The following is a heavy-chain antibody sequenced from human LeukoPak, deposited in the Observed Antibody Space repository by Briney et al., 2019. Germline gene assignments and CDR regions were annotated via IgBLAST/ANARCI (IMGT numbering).Heavy chain of an antibody. Sequence: KTSETLSLICTVSGGSISSSSYYWGWIRQPPGKGLEWIGSIYYSGSTYYNPSLKSRVTISVDTSKNQFSLKLSSVTAADTAVYYCARHGVTMVRGVIPGGVDIWGQGTMVTVSS. V-gene: IGHV4-39*01. J-gene: IGHJ3*02. CDR2: IYYSGST. CDR3: ARHGVTMVRGVIPGGVDI. D-gene: IGHD3-10*01. CDR1: GGSISSSSYY.